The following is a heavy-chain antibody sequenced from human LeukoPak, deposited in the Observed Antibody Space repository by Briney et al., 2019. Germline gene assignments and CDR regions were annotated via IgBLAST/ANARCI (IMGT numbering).Heavy chain of an antibody. CDR3: ATGLGFYYDY. CDR2: ANGDGTGT. J-gene: IGHJ4*02. V-gene: IGHV3-74*03. Sequence: PGGSLRLSCAASGLTFVKYWMHWVRQAPGKGLVWASRANGDGTGTTYADSVRGRFTISRDNAKNTVYLQMNSLRAEDTAVYYCATGLGFYYDYWGQGTRVTVSS. D-gene: IGHD2/OR15-2a*01. CDR1: GLTFVKYW.